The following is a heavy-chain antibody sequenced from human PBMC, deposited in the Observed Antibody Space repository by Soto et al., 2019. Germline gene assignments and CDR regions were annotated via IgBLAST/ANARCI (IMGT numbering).Heavy chain of an antibody. CDR1: GYTFTSYA. CDR2: INAGNGNT. Sequence: PSVKVSCKASGYTFTSYAMHWVRQAPGQRLEWMGWINAGNGNTKYSQKFQGRVTITRDTSASTAYMELSSLRSEDTAVYYCARVVTTIIHSYYYYYMDVWGKGTTVTVSS. V-gene: IGHV1-3*01. CDR3: ARVVTTIIHSYYYYYMDV. D-gene: IGHD4-17*01. J-gene: IGHJ6*03.